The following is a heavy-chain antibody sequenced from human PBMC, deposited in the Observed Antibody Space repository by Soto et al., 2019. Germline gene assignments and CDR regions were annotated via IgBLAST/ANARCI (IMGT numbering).Heavy chain of an antibody. J-gene: IGHJ4*02. V-gene: IGHV1-2*04. CDR1: GYTFTDYY. CDR2: INPDNGVT. Sequence: QVQLVQSGAEVKNPGASVRVSCKASGYTFTDYYIHWVRQAPGQGLEYMGWINPDNGVTKCAQKFQGWATMTRHTSSTTAYMDLSRLTSLAPPAYYCAKEGRPGTGSHTKGYDLWGQGALVTVSS. CDR3: AKEGRPGTGSHTKGYDL. D-gene: IGHD1-26*01.